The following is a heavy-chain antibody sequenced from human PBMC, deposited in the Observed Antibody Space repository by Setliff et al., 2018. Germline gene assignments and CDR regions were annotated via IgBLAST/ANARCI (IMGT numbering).Heavy chain of an antibody. Sequence: GASVKVSCKASGYTFTSYAMHWVRQAPGQRLEWMGWINAGNGNTKYSQKFQGRVTITRDTSASTAYMELSSLRSDDTAVYYCARGGVGGSSWESLDAFDIWGQGTMVTVSS. CDR2: INAGNGNT. CDR1: GYTFTSYA. D-gene: IGHD6-13*01. J-gene: IGHJ3*02. V-gene: IGHV1-3*01. CDR3: ARGGVGGSSWESLDAFDI.